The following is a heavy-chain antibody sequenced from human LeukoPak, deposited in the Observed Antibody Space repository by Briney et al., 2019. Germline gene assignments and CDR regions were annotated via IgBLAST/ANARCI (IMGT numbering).Heavy chain of an antibody. CDR3: ARPPSTTWIHDAFDI. Sequence: GGSLRLSCAASGFTFSSYWMSWVRQAPGKGLEWVANIKQDGSEKYYVDSVKGRFTISRDNAKNSLYLQMNSLRTEDTAVYYCARPPSTTWIHDAFDIWGQGTMVTVSS. CDR1: GFTFSSYW. V-gene: IGHV3-7*03. D-gene: IGHD1-1*01. J-gene: IGHJ3*02. CDR2: IKQDGSEK.